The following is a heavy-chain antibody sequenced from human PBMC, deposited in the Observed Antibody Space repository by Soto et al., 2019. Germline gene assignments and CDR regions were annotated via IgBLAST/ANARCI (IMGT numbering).Heavy chain of an antibody. J-gene: IGHJ4*02. V-gene: IGHV3-21*01. CDR3: AREPYGSGSYYLDY. Sequence: EVQLVESGGGLVKPGGSQRLSCAASGFTFSIYSMNWVRQAPGKGLEWVSSISSSSSYIYYADSVKGRFTISRDNAKNSLYLQMNSLRAEDTAVYYCAREPYGSGSYYLDYWGQGTLVTVSS. CDR2: ISSSSSYI. CDR1: GFTFSIYS. D-gene: IGHD3-10*01.